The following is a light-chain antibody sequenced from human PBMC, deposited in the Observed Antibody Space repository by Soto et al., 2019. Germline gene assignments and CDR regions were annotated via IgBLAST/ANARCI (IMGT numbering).Light chain of an antibody. Sequence: EIMLTHSPATLSVSPLERATLXGRASQSVSSKLVWYQQKPGQAPRLLIYGASTRATGIPARFSGSGSGTEFTLSISSLQSEDFALYYCQQYDEWPQTFGQGTKVDIK. CDR3: QQYDEWPQT. CDR1: QSVSSK. V-gene: IGKV3-15*01. J-gene: IGKJ1*01. CDR2: GAS.